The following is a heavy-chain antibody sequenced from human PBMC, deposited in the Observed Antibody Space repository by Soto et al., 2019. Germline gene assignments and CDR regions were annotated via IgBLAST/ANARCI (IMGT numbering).Heavy chain of an antibody. CDR3: AGDRSGTVTTMDYYYYMDV. Sequence: PSETLSLTCTVSGGSSSSYCWSWIRQPPGKGLEWIGYIYYSGSTNYNPSLKSRVTISVDTSKNQFSLKLSSVTAADTAVYYCAGDRSGTVTTMDYYYYMDVWGKGTTVTVSS. D-gene: IGHD4-17*01. CDR1: GGSSSSYC. J-gene: IGHJ6*03. V-gene: IGHV4-59*01. CDR2: IYYSGST.